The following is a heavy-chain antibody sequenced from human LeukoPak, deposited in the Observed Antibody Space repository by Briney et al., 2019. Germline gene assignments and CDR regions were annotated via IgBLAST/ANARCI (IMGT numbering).Heavy chain of an antibody. CDR1: GYTFNGYY. J-gene: IGHJ4*02. Sequence: GASVKVSCKASGYTFNGYYMHGVRQAPGQGREGMGWINPNSGGTNYAHKFQGRVTMTRDTAISTAYMELSRLRSDDTAVYYCARSTVVTPITDYWGQGTLVTVSS. CDR2: INPNSGGT. CDR3: ARSTVVTPITDY. D-gene: IGHD4-23*01. V-gene: IGHV1-2*07.